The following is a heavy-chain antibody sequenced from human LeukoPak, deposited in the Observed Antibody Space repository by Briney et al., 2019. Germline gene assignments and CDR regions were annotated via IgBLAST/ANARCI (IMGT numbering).Heavy chain of an antibody. CDR2: INPNSGGT. D-gene: IGHD3-22*01. J-gene: IGHJ4*02. Sequence: ASVKVSCKASGYTFTGYYMHWVRQAPGQGLEWMGWINPNSGGTNYAQKFQGRVTTTRDTSISTAYMELSRLRSDDTAVYYCARGGANYYDSSGYYSGPDYWGQGTLVTVSS. CDR1: GYTFTGYY. V-gene: IGHV1-2*02. CDR3: ARGGANYYDSSGYYSGPDY.